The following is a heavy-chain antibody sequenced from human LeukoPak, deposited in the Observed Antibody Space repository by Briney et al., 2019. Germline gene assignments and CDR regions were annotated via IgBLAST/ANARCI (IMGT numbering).Heavy chain of an antibody. CDR1: GGPISSYY. D-gene: IGHD2-2*01. J-gene: IGHJ6*02. V-gene: IGHV4-59*01. CDR2: IYYSGST. Sequence: SETLSLTCTVSGGPISSYYWSWIRQPPAKGLEGMGYIYYSGSTHYNPSLKSRVTISVDTSKNQFSLKLSSVTAADTAVYYCARRGTSYYYYGMDVWGQGTTVTVSS. CDR3: ARRGTSYYYYGMDV.